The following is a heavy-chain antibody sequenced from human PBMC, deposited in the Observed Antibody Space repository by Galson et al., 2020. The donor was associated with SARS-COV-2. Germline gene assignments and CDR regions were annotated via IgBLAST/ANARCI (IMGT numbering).Heavy chain of an antibody. CDR3: GGGSGWLCDY. CDR1: GFTFSNYW. D-gene: IGHD6-19*01. CDR2: INGDDSLN. Sequence: GESLQISCAASGFTFSNYWMSWVRRAPGKGLEWVANINGDDSLNTYVDSVKGRFIISRDNAENSVYLQMNNLRPEDTGVYYCGGGSGWLCDYWGQGLVVTVSS. J-gene: IGHJ4*02. V-gene: IGHV3-7*04.